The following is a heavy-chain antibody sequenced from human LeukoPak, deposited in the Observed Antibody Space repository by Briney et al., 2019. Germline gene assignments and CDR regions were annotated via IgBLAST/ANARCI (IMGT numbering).Heavy chain of an antibody. J-gene: IGHJ4*02. CDR1: GFTFGDYG. Sequence: GGSLRLSCAASGFTFGDYGMSWVRQAPGKGLEWVSGSNWNGDSTGYADSVKGLFTISRDNAKKSLYLQMNSLRAEDTALYYCARAQTYGDYRLLLDYWGQGTLVTVSS. CDR3: ARAQTYGDYRLLLDY. V-gene: IGHV3-20*04. CDR2: SNWNGDST. D-gene: IGHD4-17*01.